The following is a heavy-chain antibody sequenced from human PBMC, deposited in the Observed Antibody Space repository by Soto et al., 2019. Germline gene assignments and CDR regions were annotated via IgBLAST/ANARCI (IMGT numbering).Heavy chain of an antibody. V-gene: IGHV1-69*01. Sequence: QVQLVQSGAEVKKPGSSVTVSCKTSGGTFSKDAINWVRQAPGQGPEWMGLLIPVFGSPIYAQKFQGRTRITADESTSTAFMDLSSLRSEDTAVYYCTRVLGYTFEPGKTRYYAMDVWGQGTTVSVS. CDR1: GGTFSKDA. CDR2: LIPVFGSP. D-gene: IGHD5-18*01. CDR3: TRVLGYTFEPGKTRYYAMDV. J-gene: IGHJ6*02.